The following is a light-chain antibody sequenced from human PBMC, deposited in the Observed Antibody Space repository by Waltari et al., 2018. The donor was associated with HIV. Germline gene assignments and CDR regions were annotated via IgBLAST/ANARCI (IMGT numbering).Light chain of an antibody. CDR2: GAS. J-gene: IGKJ1*01. V-gene: IGKV3D-15*01. CDR1: QNITNK. Sequence: VVLTQAPSTLSVSLGEGASLSCRATQNITNKLGWYQQKAGQAPRLLIHGASRRATAIPDRFSGSGSGTEFNLTISRLLFEDVALYVCQQYEYWPETFGQGTKVEIK. CDR3: QQYEYWPET.